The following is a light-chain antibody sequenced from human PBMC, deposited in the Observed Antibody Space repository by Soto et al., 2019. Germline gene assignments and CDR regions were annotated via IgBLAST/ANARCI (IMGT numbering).Light chain of an antibody. V-gene: IGKV3-15*01. CDR2: GAS. Sequence: EIVMTQSPATLSVSPGERATLSCRASQSISSNLAWYQQKPGQAPRLLIYGASTRATGIPATFSGSGSGTEFTLTISRLQSEDFAVYYCQQYNNWPFTFGPGTKVDI. J-gene: IGKJ3*01. CDR1: QSISSN. CDR3: QQYNNWPFT.